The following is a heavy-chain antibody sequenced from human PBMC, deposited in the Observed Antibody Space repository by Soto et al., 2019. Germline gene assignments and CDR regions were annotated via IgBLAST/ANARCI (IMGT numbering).Heavy chain of an antibody. J-gene: IGHJ4*02. CDR1: GGTFSSYA. Sequence: QVQLVQSGAEVKKPGSSVKVSCKASGGTFSSYAISWVRQAPGQGLVWMGGIIPIFGTANYAQKFQGRVTITADESTSPAYMELSSLRSEDTAVYYCAREARMASYQDYWGQGTLVTVSS. V-gene: IGHV1-69*12. CDR3: AREARMASYQDY. CDR2: IIPIFGTA. D-gene: IGHD3-16*02.